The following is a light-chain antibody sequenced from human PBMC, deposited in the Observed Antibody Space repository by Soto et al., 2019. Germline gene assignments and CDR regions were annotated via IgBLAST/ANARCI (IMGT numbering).Light chain of an antibody. CDR2: WAS. CDR1: RSVLYSSNNRNY. J-gene: IGKJ1*01. V-gene: IGKV4-1*01. Sequence: DIVMTQSPDSLTVSLGERATINCKSSRSVLYSSNNRNYLAWYQQKPGQPPKLLIYWASTRESGVPDRFSGSGSGTDFTLTISSLQAEDVAVYYCHQYYSMPWTFGQGTKVEVE. CDR3: HQYYSMPWT.